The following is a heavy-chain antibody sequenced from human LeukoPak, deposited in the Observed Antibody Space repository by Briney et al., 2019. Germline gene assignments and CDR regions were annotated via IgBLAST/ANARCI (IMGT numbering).Heavy chain of an antibody. J-gene: IGHJ4*02. CDR3: AGSIGVRRAPFDY. D-gene: IGHD3-10*01. CDR1: GGSISSYY. CDR2: IYYSGST. Sequence: SETLSLTCTVSGGSISSYYWSWIRQPPGKGLEWIGYIYYSGSTNYNPSLKSRVTISVDTSKNQFSLKLSSVTAADTAVYYCAGSIGVRRAPFDYWGQGTLVTVSS. V-gene: IGHV4-59*01.